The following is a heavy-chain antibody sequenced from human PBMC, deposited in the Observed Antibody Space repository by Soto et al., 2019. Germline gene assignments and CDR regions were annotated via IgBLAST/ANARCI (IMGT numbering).Heavy chain of an antibody. V-gene: IGHV4-59*01. J-gene: IGHJ5*02. Sequence: SETLSLTCAVSGDSINNYYWDWIRQPPGRGLEWIGSTSYTGSTNYNPSLKSRVNISLDTSRNKFSLKLTSETAADTAVYYCAKDMGATLLLVVHTNWFDPWGQGTLVTVSS. D-gene: IGHD1-26*01. CDR3: AKDMGATLLLVVHTNWFDP. CDR1: GDSINNYY. CDR2: TSYTGST.